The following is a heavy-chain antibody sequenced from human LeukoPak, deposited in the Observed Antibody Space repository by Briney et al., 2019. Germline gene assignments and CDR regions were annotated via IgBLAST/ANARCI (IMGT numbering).Heavy chain of an antibody. J-gene: IGHJ4*02. V-gene: IGHV3-33*01. CDR1: GFTFSSYG. CDR2: IWYDGSNK. Sequence: GGSLRLSCAASGFTFSSYGMHWVRQAPGKGLEWVAVIWYDGSNKYYADSAKGRFTISRDNSKNTLYLQMNSLRAEDTAVYYCARRRGPYSSSLPDYWGQGTLVTVSS. D-gene: IGHD6-6*01. CDR3: ARRRGPYSSSLPDY.